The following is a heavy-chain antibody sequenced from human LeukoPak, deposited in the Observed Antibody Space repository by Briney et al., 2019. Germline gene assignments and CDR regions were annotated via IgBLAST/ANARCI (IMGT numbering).Heavy chain of an antibody. CDR3: ARARISSLVIDAFDI. J-gene: IGHJ3*02. D-gene: IGHD3-16*02. Sequence: GGSLRLSCAASGFTFSSYAMHWVRQAPGKGLEWVAVISYDGSNKYYADSVKGRFTISRDNAKNSLYLQMNSLRAEDTALYYCARARISSLVIDAFDIWGQGTMVTVSS. CDR2: ISYDGSNK. V-gene: IGHV3-30-3*01. CDR1: GFTFSSYA.